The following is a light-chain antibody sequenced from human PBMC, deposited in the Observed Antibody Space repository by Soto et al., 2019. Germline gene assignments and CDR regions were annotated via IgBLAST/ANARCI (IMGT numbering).Light chain of an antibody. Sequence: VLTQSPGTLSLPPGERATLSCWASQSVNRYLVWYQQKPGQAPRLIMYDASKRATGIAARFSGSGSGTDFTLTISSLEPEDFAVYYCQQRDIWPWTFGQGTKVDI. CDR1: QSVNRY. CDR3: QQRDIWPWT. J-gene: IGKJ1*01. V-gene: IGKV3-11*01. CDR2: DAS.